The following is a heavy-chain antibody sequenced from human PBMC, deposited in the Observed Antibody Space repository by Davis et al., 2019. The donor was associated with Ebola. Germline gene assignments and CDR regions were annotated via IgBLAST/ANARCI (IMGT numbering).Heavy chain of an antibody. Sequence: SETLSLTCTVSGGSISSGGYYWSWIRQHPGKGLEWIGYIYYSGSTYYNPSLKSRVTISVDTSKNQFSLKLSSVTAADTAVYYCAREGYYYDSSGYHKGGMDVWGQGTTVTVSS. D-gene: IGHD3-22*01. CDR1: GGSISSGGYY. J-gene: IGHJ6*02. V-gene: IGHV4-31*03. CDR2: IYYSGST. CDR3: AREGYYYDSSGYHKGGMDV.